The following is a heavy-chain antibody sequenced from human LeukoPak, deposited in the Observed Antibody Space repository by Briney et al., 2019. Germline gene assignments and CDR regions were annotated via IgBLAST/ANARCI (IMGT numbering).Heavy chain of an antibody. J-gene: IGHJ4*02. CDR3: ARKAARTSGYDY. D-gene: IGHD3-22*01. V-gene: IGHV3-23*01. Sequence: PGGSLRLSCSASGFSFSSYAMSWVRQSPGKGLEWVSGIIHSGDVAFYVDSVKGRFTISRDYSKSTLYLQMNSLRAEDTAVYYCARKAARTSGYDYWGQGILVTVSS. CDR1: GFSFSSYA. CDR2: IIHSGDVA.